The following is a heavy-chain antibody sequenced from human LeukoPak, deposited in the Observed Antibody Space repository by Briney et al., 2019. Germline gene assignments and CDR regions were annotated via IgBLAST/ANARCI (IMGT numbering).Heavy chain of an antibody. D-gene: IGHD2-21*02. CDR2: IYSGGST. CDR3: ARVREGDYYYYYYMDV. CDR1: GFTFSSYE. V-gene: IGHV3-53*01. Sequence: PGGSRRLSCAASGFTFSSYEMNWVRQAPGKGLEWVSVIYSGGSTYYADSVKGRFTISRDNSKNTLYLQMNSLRAEDTAVYYCARVREGDYYYYYYMDVWGKGTTVTISS. J-gene: IGHJ6*03.